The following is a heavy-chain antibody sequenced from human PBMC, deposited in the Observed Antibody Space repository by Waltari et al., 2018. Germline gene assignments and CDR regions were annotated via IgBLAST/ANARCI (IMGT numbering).Heavy chain of an antibody. J-gene: IGHJ3*02. Sequence: EVQLVQSGAEVEKPGESLKISCKGSGYSFTSYWIGWVRQMPGKGLEWMGIIYPGDSDTRYRPALQGQVTISADKSIRTAYLQWSSLKASDTAMYYCARPLTYCGGDCSDAFDIWGQGTMVTVSS. V-gene: IGHV5-51*01. CDR1: GYSFTSYW. CDR2: IYPGDSDT. CDR3: ARPLTYCGGDCSDAFDI. D-gene: IGHD2-21*01.